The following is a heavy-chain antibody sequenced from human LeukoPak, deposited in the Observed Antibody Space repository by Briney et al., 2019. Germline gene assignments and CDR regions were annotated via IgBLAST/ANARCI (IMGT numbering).Heavy chain of an antibody. CDR1: GFTFSGSA. J-gene: IGHJ4*02. D-gene: IGHD1-26*01. CDR2: IRSKANSYAT. Sequence: QAGGSLRLSCAASGFTFSGSAMHWVRQASGKGLEWVGRIRSKANSYATAYAASVKGRFTISRDDSKNTAYLQMNSLKTEDTAVYYCTRMGATGSRLFDYWGQGTLVTVSS. V-gene: IGHV3-73*01. CDR3: TRMGATGSRLFDY.